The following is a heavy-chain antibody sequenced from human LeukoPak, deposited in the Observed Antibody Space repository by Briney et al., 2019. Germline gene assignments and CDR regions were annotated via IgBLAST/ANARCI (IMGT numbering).Heavy chain of an antibody. V-gene: IGHV3-53*01. Sequence: GGALRLSCAASGFTVSSNYMSWVRQAPGKGLEWVSVIYSGGSTYYADSVKGRFTISRDNSKNTLYLQMNSLRAEDTAVYYCARALIGYEGMDVWGQGATVTVSS. CDR2: IYSGGST. J-gene: IGHJ6*02. CDR3: ARALIGYEGMDV. CDR1: GFTVSSNY. D-gene: IGHD2-15*01.